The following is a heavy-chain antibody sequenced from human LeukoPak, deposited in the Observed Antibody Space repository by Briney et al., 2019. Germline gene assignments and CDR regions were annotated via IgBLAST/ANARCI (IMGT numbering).Heavy chain of an antibody. Sequence: GGSLRLSCAASGFTFSSYEMNWVRQAPGKGLEWVSYISSSGATIYYADSVKGRFTISRDSSKKTVLLQMNSLRDEDTAVYYCAKVGIAAARDYWGQGTLVTVSS. CDR3: AKVGIAAARDY. CDR2: ISSSGATI. J-gene: IGHJ4*02. D-gene: IGHD6-13*01. V-gene: IGHV3-48*03. CDR1: GFTFSSYE.